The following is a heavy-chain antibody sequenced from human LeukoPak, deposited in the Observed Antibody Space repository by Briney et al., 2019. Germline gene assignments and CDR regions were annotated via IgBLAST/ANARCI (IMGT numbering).Heavy chain of an antibody. V-gene: IGHV3-30*02. J-gene: IGHJ3*02. CDR2: IWYDGSNK. CDR3: AKESDAFDI. Sequence: GGSLRLSCAASGFTFSSYGMHWVRQAPGKGLEWVVVIWYDGSNKYYADSVKGRFTISRDNSQNTLYLQMNSLRLEDTAVYYCAKESDAFDIWGQGTMVTVSS. CDR1: GFTFSSYG.